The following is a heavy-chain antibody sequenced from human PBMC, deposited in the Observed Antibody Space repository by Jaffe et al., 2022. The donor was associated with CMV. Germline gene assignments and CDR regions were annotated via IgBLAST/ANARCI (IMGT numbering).Heavy chain of an antibody. V-gene: IGHV1-46*01. Sequence: QVQLVQSGAEVKKPGASVKVSCKASGYTFTSYYMHWVRQAPGQGLEWMGIINPSGGSTSYAQKFQGRVTMTRDTSTSTVYMELSSLRSEDTAVYYCARDGEGILNAEYFQHWGQCTLVTVSS. CDR1: GYTFTSYY. J-gene: IGHJ1*01. CDR3: ARDGEGILNAEYFQH. D-gene: IGHD7-27*01. CDR2: INPSGGST.